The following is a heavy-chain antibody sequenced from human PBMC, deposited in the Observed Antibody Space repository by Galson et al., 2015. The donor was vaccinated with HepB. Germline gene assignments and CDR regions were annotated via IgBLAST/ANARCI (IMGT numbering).Heavy chain of an antibody. CDR1: GYTFTSYY. Sequence: SVKVSCKASGYTFTSYYMHWVRQAPGQGLEWMGIINPSGGSTSYAQKFQGRVTMTRDTSTSTVYMELSSLRSEDTAVYYCARDNIVVVPAASYYYMDVWGKGTTVTVSS. CDR2: INPSGGST. CDR3: ARDNIVVVPAASYYYMDV. J-gene: IGHJ6*03. V-gene: IGHV1-46*01. D-gene: IGHD2-2*01.